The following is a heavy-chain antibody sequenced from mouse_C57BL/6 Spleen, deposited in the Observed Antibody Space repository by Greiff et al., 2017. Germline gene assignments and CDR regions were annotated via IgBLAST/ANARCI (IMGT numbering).Heavy chain of an antibody. Sequence: VQRVESGAELVKPGASVKMSCKASGYTFTTYPIEWMKQNHGKSLEWIGNFHPYNDDTKYNEKFKGKATLTVEKSSSTVYLELSRLTSDDSAVYSCARRADYGSSSYYFDYWGQGTTLTVSS. V-gene: IGHV1-47*01. CDR1: GYTFTTYP. CDR3: ARRADYGSSSYYFDY. D-gene: IGHD1-1*01. CDR2: FHPYNDDT. J-gene: IGHJ2*01.